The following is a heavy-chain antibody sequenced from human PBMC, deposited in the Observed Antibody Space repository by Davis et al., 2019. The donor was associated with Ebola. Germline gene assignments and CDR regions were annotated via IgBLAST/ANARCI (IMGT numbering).Heavy chain of an antibody. D-gene: IGHD4-23*01. V-gene: IGHV4-34*01. CDR1: GGSFSGYY. CDR2: ITHGGST. CDR3: TRGSDGGNSADS. J-gene: IGHJ4*02. Sequence: GSLRLSCAVYGGSFSGYYWSWIRQPPGKGLEWIGEITHGGSTNYNPSLKTRVTMSVDTSKNQFSLKLSSVTAADTAVYYCTRGSDGGNSADSWGQGTLVTVSS.